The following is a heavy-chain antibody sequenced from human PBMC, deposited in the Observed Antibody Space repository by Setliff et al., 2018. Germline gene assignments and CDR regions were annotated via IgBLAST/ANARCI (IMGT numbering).Heavy chain of an antibody. CDR2: TIPMFGTT. D-gene: IGHD5-12*01. CDR1: GYTFSDYL. CDR3: AYTRRDGYNLDY. V-gene: IGHV1-69*05. J-gene: IGHJ4*02. Sequence: SVKVSCKASGYTFSDYLIHWVRQAPGLRPEWMGGTIPMFGTTEYAQKFQGRLTIITDTSKNQVVLTMTHMDPLDTGTYSCAYTRRDGYNLDYWGQGAPVTVS.